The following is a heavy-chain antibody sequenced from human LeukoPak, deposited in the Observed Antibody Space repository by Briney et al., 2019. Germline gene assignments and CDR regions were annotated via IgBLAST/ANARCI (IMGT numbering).Heavy chain of an antibody. V-gene: IGHV3-66*01. D-gene: IGHD3-10*01. Sequence: GGSLRLSCAASGFTVSSNYMSWVCQAPGKGLEWVSVIYSGGSTYYADSVKGRFTISRDNSKNTLYLQMNSLRAEDTAVYYCARDLKTKPKFYGSGSYYSGTWGQGTLVTVSS. J-gene: IGHJ5*02. CDR3: ARDLKTKPKFYGSGSYYSGT. CDR2: IYSGGST. CDR1: GFTVSSNY.